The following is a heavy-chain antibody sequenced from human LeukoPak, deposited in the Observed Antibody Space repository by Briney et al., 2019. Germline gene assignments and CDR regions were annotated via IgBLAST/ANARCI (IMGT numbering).Heavy chain of an antibody. CDR1: GYTFTSYY. CDR3: ARACEYCGAPKGLYYYYGMDV. J-gene: IGHJ6*02. Sequence: ASVKVSCKASGYTFTSYYMHWVRQAPGQGLEWMGIINPSGGSTSYAQKLQGRVTMTRDTSTSTVYMELSSLRSEDTAVYYCARACEYCGAPKGLYYYYGMDVWGQGTTVTVSS. V-gene: IGHV1-46*01. CDR2: INPSGGST. D-gene: IGHD2-21*01.